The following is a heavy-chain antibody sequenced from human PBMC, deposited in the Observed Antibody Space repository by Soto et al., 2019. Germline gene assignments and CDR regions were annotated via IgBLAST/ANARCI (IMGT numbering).Heavy chain of an antibody. CDR3: ARNGDSSGYYYY. CDR2: IYPGDSDT. CDR1: GCRFTVYW. Sequence: DSLKMTYEVPGCRFTVYWFGCVSKKPGKGLEWMGIIYPGDSDTRYSPSFQGQVTISADKSISTAYLQWSSLKASDTAMYYCARNGDSSGYYYYWGQGSLVTLSS. J-gene: IGHJ4*02. V-gene: IGHV5-51*01. D-gene: IGHD3-22*01.